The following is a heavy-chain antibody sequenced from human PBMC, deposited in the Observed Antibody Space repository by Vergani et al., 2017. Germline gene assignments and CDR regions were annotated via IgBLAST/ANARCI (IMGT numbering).Heavy chain of an antibody. CDR1: GGTFSSYA. CDR3: AKAMGGRYNIYYYYYGMDV. Sequence: QVQLVQSGAEVKKPGSSVKVSCKASGGTFSSYAISWVRQAPGQGLEWMGGIIPIFGTANYAQKFQGRVTITADESTSTAYMELSSLRSEDTAVYYCAKAMGGRYNIYYYYYGMDVWGQGTTVTVSS. D-gene: IGHD1-14*01. J-gene: IGHJ6*02. V-gene: IGHV1-69*01. CDR2: IIPIFGTA.